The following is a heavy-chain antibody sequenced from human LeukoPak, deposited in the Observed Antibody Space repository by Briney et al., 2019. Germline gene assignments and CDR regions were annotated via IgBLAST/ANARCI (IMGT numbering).Heavy chain of an antibody. D-gene: IGHD3-9*01. V-gene: IGHV4-59*08. J-gene: IGHJ4*02. CDR2: IYYSGST. CDR1: GGSISSYC. CDR3: ARGGILTGYYVYFDY. Sequence: SETLSLTCTVSGGSISSYCWSWIRQPPGKGLEWIGYIYYSGSTNYNPSLKSRVTISVDTSKNQFSLKLSSVTAADTAVYYCARGGILTGYYVYFDYWGQGTLVTVSS.